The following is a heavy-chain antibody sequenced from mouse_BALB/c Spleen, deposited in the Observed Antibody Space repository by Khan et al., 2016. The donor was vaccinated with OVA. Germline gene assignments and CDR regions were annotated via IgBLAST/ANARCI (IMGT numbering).Heavy chain of an antibody. D-gene: IGHD2-10*02. CDR2: ISYSGNT. J-gene: IGHJ2*01. V-gene: IGHV3-2*02. Sequence: EVQLQQSGPGLVKPSQSLSLTCTVTGYSITSDYAWNWIRQFPGNKLEWMGYISYSGNTKYNPSLKSRISITRDTSKNPFFLQLNSVTTEDTATYYCARMYGGDFDYWGQGTTLRVSS. CDR3: ARMYGGDFDY. CDR1: GYSITSDYA.